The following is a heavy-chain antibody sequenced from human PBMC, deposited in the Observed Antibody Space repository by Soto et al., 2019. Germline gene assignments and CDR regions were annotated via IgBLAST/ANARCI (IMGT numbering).Heavy chain of an antibody. CDR2: IYYSGST. CDR1: GGSISSSSYY. D-gene: IGHD2-2*03. CDR3: ARPPLGSMYYMDV. J-gene: IGHJ6*03. Sequence: QLQLQESGPGLVKPSETLSLTCTVSGGSISSSSYYWGWIRQPPGKGLEWIVSIYYSGSTYYNPSLKSRVTISVDTSKNQFSLKLSSVTAADTAVYYCARPPLGSMYYMDVWGKGTTVTVSS. V-gene: IGHV4-39*01.